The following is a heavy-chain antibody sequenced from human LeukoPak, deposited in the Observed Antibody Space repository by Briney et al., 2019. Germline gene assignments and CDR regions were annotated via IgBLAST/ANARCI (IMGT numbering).Heavy chain of an antibody. Sequence: ASVKVSCKASGGTFSSYAISWVRQAPGQGLEWMGGIIPIFGTANYAQKFQGRVTITADESTSTAYMELSSLRSEDTAVYYCARGLPDSYYDSSGNNWFDPWGQGTLVTVSS. CDR1: GGTFSSYA. J-gene: IGHJ5*02. CDR3: ARGLPDSYYDSSGNNWFDP. V-gene: IGHV1-69*13. CDR2: IIPIFGTA. D-gene: IGHD3-22*01.